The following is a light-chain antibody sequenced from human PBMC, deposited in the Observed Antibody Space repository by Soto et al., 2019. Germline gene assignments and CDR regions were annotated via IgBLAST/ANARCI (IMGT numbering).Light chain of an antibody. CDR3: SAFAGSIYEV. CDR1: SSDVAEYKY. V-gene: IGLV2-14*03. CDR2: DVS. J-gene: IGLJ1*01. Sequence: HSVLTQPASVSGSPGQSITISCTETSSDVAEYKYVSWYQQHPGRAPKLIIYDVSNRPSGVSNRFSGSKSGSTASLTISGLQAEDEADYYCSAFAGSIYEVCGTGTKVT.